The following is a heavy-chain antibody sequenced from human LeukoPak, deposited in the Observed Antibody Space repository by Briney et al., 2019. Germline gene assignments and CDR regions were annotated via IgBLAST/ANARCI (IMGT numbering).Heavy chain of an antibody. CDR1: GGSFSGYY. J-gene: IGHJ4*02. D-gene: IGHD3-3*01. CDR3: ARVSSSPILRFLEWFVDH. CDR2: INHSGST. V-gene: IGHV4-34*01. Sequence: SETLSLTCAVYGGSFSGYYWSWIRQPPGKGLEWIGEINHSGSTNYNPSLKSRVTISVDTSKNQFSLKLSSVTAADTAVYYCARVSSSPILRFLEWFVDHWGQGTLVTVSS.